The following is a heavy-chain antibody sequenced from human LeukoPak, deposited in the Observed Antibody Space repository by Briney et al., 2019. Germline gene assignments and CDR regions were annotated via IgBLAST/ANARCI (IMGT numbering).Heavy chain of an antibody. D-gene: IGHD6-19*01. Sequence: SETLSLTCAVYGGSFSGYHWSWIRQPPGKGLEWIGEINHSGSTNYNPSLKSRVTISVGTSKNQFSLKLSSVTAADTAVYYCARGGEWLADAFDIWGQGTMVTVSS. CDR2: INHSGST. CDR1: GGSFSGYH. CDR3: ARGGEWLADAFDI. V-gene: IGHV4-34*01. J-gene: IGHJ3*02.